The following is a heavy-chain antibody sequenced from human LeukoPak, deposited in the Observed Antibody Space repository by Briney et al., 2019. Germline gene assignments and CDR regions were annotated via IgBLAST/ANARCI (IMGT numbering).Heavy chain of an antibody. Sequence: GGSLRLSCAASGLTFRDYAMSWVRQAPGKGLEWVSGISGSGSGTYYADSVKGRFTISRDNSKNTLYLQMNSLRAEDTAVYYCVKGVDNTDAFDIWGQGTMVTVSS. V-gene: IGHV3-23*01. CDR1: GLTFRDYA. CDR3: VKGVDNTDAFDI. CDR2: ISGSGSGT. D-gene: IGHD2-2*02. J-gene: IGHJ3*02.